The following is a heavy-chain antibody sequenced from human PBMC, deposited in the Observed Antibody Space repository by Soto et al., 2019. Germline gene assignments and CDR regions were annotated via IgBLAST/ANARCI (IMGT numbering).Heavy chain of an antibody. CDR1: GYTFTSYA. CDR2: INAGNGNT. D-gene: IGHD6-13*01. Sequence: QVQLVQSGAEVKKPGASVKVSCKASGYTFTSYAMHWVRQAPGQRLEWMGWINAGNGNTKYSQKFQGRVTITRDTSDSTAYMELSRLRSEDTAVYYCASSHIAAAPYGMDVWGLGTTVTVSS. CDR3: ASSHIAAAPYGMDV. V-gene: IGHV1-3*01. J-gene: IGHJ6*02.